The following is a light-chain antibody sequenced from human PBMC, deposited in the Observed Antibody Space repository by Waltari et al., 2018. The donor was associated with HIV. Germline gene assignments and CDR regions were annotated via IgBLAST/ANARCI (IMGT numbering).Light chain of an antibody. CDR1: SSAVGGYIS. CDR2: DVS. V-gene: IGLV2-14*03. CDR3: SSYTSTTTLEL. Sequence: QSALTQPAYVSGSPGQSTTLSCTGTSSAVGGYISVSWYQHHPGEAPKLMIFDVSNLPSGVSDRFSGSKSGNTASLTISGLQVEEESDYYCSSYTSTTTLELFGGGTKLSVL. J-gene: IGLJ2*01.